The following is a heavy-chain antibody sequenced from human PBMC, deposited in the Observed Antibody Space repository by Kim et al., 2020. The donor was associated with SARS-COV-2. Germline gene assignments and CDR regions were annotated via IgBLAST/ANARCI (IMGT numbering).Heavy chain of an antibody. CDR3: ARVGRSGYSSDV. Sequence: GGSLRLSCAASGFIFSSYSMDWVRQAPGKGLQWVSYISSCSSNIYYADSGKGRFTVTRDNAENSLYLQMNSLRDEDTAVYYCARVGRSGYSSDVWSQGTTVTFPS. CDR2: ISSCSSNI. J-gene: IGHJ6*02. D-gene: IGHD6-25*01. V-gene: IGHV3-48*02. CDR1: GFIFSSYS.